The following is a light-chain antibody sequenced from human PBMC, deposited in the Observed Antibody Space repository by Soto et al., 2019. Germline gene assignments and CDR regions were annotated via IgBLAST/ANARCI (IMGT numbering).Light chain of an antibody. V-gene: IGKV1-6*01. Sequence: AIQMTQSPSSLSASVGDRVTITCRASQGIRNDLGWYQQKPGKAPKLLIYAASSLESGVPSRFSGSASGTDFILTIRSLQPEDSAIYYCLQDYAYPRTFGQGTKVEVK. CDR1: QGIRND. CDR2: AAS. CDR3: LQDYAYPRT. J-gene: IGKJ1*01.